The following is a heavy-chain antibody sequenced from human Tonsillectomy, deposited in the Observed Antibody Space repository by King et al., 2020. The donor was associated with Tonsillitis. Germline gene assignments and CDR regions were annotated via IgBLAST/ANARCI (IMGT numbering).Heavy chain of an antibody. D-gene: IGHD3-3*01. CDR2: ISYDGSNK. CDR1: GFTFSSYA. J-gene: IGHJ4*02. CDR3: AREDGVITIFGFDC. Sequence: VQLVESGGGVVQPGRSLRLSCAASGFTFSSYAMHWVRQAPGKGLEWVAVISYDGSNKYYADSVKGRFTISRDNSKNTLYLQMNSLRAEDTAVYYCAREDGVITIFGFDCWGQGTLVTVSS. V-gene: IGHV3-30*04.